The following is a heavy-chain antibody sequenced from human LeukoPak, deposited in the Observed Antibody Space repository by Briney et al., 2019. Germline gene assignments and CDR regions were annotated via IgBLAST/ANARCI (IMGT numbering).Heavy chain of an antibody. V-gene: IGHV3-33*08. J-gene: IGHJ3*02. CDR3: ARDNYDFWSGYYTRGAFDI. CDR2: IYSDGSKK. CDR1: GFIFSKFG. Sequence: GGSLRLSCAASGFIFSKFGIHWVRQAPGKGLEWVAYIYSDGSKKYYADSVKGRFTISRDNSRNALFLQMNSLRAEDTAVYYCARDNYDFWSGYYTRGAFDIWGLGTMVAVSS. D-gene: IGHD3-3*01.